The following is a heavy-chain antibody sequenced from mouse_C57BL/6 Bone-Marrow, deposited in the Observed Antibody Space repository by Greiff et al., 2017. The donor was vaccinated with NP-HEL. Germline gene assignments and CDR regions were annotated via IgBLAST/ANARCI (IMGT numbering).Heavy chain of an antibody. J-gene: IGHJ3*01. V-gene: IGHV1-82*01. CDR3: ARMGTGTSFAY. Sequence: VKLQESGPELVKPGASVKISCKASGYAFSSSWMNWVKQRPGKGLEWIGRIYPGDGDTNYNGKFKGKATLTADKSSSTAYMQLSSLTSEDSAVYFCARMGTGTSFAYWGQGTLVTVSA. CDR2: IYPGDGDT. D-gene: IGHD4-1*01. CDR1: GYAFSSSW.